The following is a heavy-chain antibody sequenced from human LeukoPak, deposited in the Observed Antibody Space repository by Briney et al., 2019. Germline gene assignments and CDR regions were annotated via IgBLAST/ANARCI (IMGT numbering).Heavy chain of an antibody. CDR2: IIPIFGTA. Sequence: SVKVSCKASGGTFSSYVISWVRQAPGQGLEWMGRIIPIFGTANYAQKFQGRVTITTDESTSTAYMELSSLRSEDTAVYYCARGYSSGYYYYFDHWGQGTLVTVSS. CDR3: ARGYSSGYYYYFDH. V-gene: IGHV1-69*05. CDR1: GGTFSSYV. J-gene: IGHJ4*02. D-gene: IGHD3-22*01.